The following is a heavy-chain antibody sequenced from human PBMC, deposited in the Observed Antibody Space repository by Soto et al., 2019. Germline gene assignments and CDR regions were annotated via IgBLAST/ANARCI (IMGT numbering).Heavy chain of an antibody. Sequence: ASVKVSCKASGYTFTRYAMHWVRQAPGQRLEWMGWINAGNGNTKYSQKFQGRVTITRDTSASTAYMELSSLRSEDTAVYYCARWDYYSSGYLLWGQGTLVTVSS. CDR2: INAGNGNT. CDR1: GYTFTRYA. J-gene: IGHJ4*02. V-gene: IGHV1-3*01. D-gene: IGHD3-22*01. CDR3: ARWDYYSSGYLL.